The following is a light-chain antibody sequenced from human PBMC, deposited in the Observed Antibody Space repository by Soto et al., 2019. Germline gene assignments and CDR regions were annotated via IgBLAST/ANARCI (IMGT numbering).Light chain of an antibody. CDR1: QSVSTN. CDR2: GAS. CDR3: HQYNNWRT. J-gene: IGKJ5*01. V-gene: IGKV3-15*01. Sequence: EVVLTQSPANLSVSPGERATLSCRASQSVSTNLAWYQQRPGQAPRLLIYGASARATGIPDRFSGSGAGTEFTLTISSLPSEDFAVYYCHQYNNWRTFGQGTRLEIK.